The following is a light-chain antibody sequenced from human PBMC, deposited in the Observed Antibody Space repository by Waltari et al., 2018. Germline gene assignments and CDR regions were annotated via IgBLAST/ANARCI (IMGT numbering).Light chain of an antibody. CDR1: SGHSTYA. V-gene: IGLV4-69*01. J-gene: IGLJ2*01. Sequence: QLVLTQSPSASASLGASVKLTCTLRSGHSTYAISRHQQQPEKGPRYLMKLNSDGSHTKGDGIPDRFSGSSSGAERYLTISSVHSEDEADYYCQTWGSGTVVFGGGTKLTVL. CDR2: LNSDGSH. CDR3: QTWGSGTVV.